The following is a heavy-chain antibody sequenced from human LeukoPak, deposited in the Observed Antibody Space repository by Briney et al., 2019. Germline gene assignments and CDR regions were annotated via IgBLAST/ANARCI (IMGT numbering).Heavy chain of an antibody. Sequence: GSSVKVSCKASGGTFSSYAISWVRQAPGQGLEWMGGIIPLFGTANYAQKFQGRVTMTEDTSTDTAYMELSSLRSEDTAVYYCARVACSGGSCYQFPFDYWGQGTLVTVSS. CDR2: IIPLFGTA. CDR1: GGTFSSYA. V-gene: IGHV1-69*06. CDR3: ARVACSGGSCYQFPFDY. J-gene: IGHJ4*02. D-gene: IGHD2-15*01.